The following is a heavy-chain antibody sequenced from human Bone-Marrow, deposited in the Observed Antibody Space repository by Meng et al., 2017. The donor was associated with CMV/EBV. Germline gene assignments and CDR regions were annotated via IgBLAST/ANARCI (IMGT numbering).Heavy chain of an antibody. D-gene: IGHD2-8*01. CDR3: AKVPFSTNPYYFDY. CDR1: GFSVGTYS. J-gene: IGHJ4*02. V-gene: IGHV3-23*01. Sequence: GESLKISWVVSGFSVGTYSMSWVRQAPGKGLEWVSIMVGTGGVIYADSVKGRFTVSRDNSKNTLYLEMNSLRVEDTAVYYCAKVPFSTNPYYFDYWGQGTLVTVSS. CDR2: MVGTGGV.